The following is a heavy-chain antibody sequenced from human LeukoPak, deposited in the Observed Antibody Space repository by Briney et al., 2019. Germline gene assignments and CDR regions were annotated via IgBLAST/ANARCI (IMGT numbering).Heavy chain of an antibody. Sequence: PGGSLRLSCAASGFTFSRYTMNWVRQAPGKGLEWVSYISSSGNTKYYADSVKGRFTISRDNAKNSLYLQMNSLRAEDTAVYYCPSGSEWDLLGSCDYWGQGTLVTVSS. V-gene: IGHV3-48*04. CDR1: GFTFSRYT. CDR3: PSGSEWDLLGSCDY. CDR2: ISSSGNTK. J-gene: IGHJ4*02. D-gene: IGHD1-26*01.